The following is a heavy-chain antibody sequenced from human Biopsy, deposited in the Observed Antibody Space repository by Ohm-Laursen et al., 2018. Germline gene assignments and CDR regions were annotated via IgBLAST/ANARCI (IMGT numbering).Heavy chain of an antibody. CDR1: GGSISSDY. CDR2: IYYSGST. Sequence: SDTLSLTCTVFGGSISSDYWSWIRQTPGKGLEWIGYIYYSGSTNYNPSLKSRVTISVDTSKNQFSLRLNPVTAADTAVYYCARATNSTGWPYYYFYGMDVWGQGTTVTVSS. D-gene: IGHD2/OR15-2a*01. V-gene: IGHV4-59*07. CDR3: ARATNSTGWPYYYFYGMDV. J-gene: IGHJ6*02.